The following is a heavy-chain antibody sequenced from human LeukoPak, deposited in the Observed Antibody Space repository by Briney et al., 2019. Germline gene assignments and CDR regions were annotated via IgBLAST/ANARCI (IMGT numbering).Heavy chain of an antibody. Sequence: PGGSLRLSCAASGFTFSDYYMSWIRQAPGKGLEWVSEISSSGGTIDYADSVKGRFTISRDNAKNSLYLHMNSVRAEDTAVYYCARGCSSTSCYSGAFDIWGQGPMVTVSS. CDR2: ISSSGGTI. V-gene: IGHV3-11*04. J-gene: IGHJ3*02. D-gene: IGHD2-2*01. CDR3: ARGCSSTSCYSGAFDI. CDR1: GFTFSDYY.